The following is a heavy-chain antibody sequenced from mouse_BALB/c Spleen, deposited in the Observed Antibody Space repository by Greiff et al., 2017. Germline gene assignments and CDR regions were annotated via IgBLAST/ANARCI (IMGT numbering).Heavy chain of an antibody. CDR1: GYTFTSYN. CDR2: IYPGNGDT. V-gene: IGHV1-12*01. Sequence: QVQLQQPGAELVKPGASVKMSCKASGYTFTSYNMHWVKQTPGQGLEWIGAIYPGNGDTSYNQKFKGKAKLTAVTSTSTAYMELSSLTNEDSAVYYCTREYGTLYYFDYWGQGTTLTVSS. CDR3: TREYGTLYYFDY. D-gene: IGHD2-1*01. J-gene: IGHJ2*01.